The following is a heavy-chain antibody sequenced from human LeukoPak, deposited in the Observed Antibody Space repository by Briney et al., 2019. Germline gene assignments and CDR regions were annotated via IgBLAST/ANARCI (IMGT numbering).Heavy chain of an antibody. CDR1: GFTFSSYS. D-gene: IGHD3-10*01. CDR3: ARDRDGSGSYYNVATGWFDP. CDR2: ISSSSSYI. V-gene: IGHV3-21*01. J-gene: IGHJ5*02. Sequence: PGGSLRLSCAASGFTFSSYSMNWVRQAPGKGLEWVSSISSSSSYIYYADSVKGRFTISRDNAKNSLYLQVNSLRAEDTAVYYCARDRDGSGSYYNVATGWFDPWGQGTLVTVSS.